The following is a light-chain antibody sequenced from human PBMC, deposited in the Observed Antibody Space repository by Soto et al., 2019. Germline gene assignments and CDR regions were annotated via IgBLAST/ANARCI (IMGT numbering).Light chain of an antibody. CDR3: QQHGTSPIT. CDR2: GAS. V-gene: IGKV3-20*01. Sequence: EVVMTESPATLSMSPRESATLSCRASQSIFSSYLAWHQQKPGQTPRLLVYGASSRATGIPDRFSGSGSGTDFTLTISRLEPEDFAVYYCQQHGTSPITFGQGTRLEIK. CDR1: QSIFSSY. J-gene: IGKJ5*01.